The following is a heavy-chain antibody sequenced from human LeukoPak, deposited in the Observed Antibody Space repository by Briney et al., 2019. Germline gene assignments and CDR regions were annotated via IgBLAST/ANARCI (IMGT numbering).Heavy chain of an antibody. CDR1: GGSISSYY. D-gene: IGHD2-2*02. V-gene: IGHV4-59*08. Sequence: SETLSLTCTVSGGSISSYYWTWIRQPLGKGLQWIGYIYYSGSTEYNPSLKSRVTISIDPSNKQFSLNLSSVTAADTAVYYCARRCSGPTCYTDAYDIWGQGTMVTVSS. CDR2: IYYSGST. J-gene: IGHJ3*02. CDR3: ARRCSGPTCYTDAYDI.